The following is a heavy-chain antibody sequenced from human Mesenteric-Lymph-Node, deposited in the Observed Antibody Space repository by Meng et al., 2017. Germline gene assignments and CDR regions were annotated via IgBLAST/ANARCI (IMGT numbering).Heavy chain of an antibody. D-gene: IGHD4-23*01. V-gene: IGHV3-33*08. Sequence: GGSLRLSCAASGFTFSSYAMHWVRQAPGKGLEWVAVIWNDGSNKYYADSVKGRFTISRDNSKNTLYLQMNSLRAEDRAVYYCARVLGKRNGRDDWGQGTTVTVSS. CDR2: IWNDGSNK. CDR1: GFTFSSYA. J-gene: IGHJ6*02. CDR3: ARVLGKRNGRDD.